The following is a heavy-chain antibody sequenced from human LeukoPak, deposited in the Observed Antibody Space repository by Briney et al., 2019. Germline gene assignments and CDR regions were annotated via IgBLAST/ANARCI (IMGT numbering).Heavy chain of an antibody. CDR2: ISSGSSFI. Sequence: GGSLRLSCAASGFTFSTYSMNWVRQAPGKGLEWVSSISSGSSFIYYADSVKGRFTISRDNSKNTLYLQMNSLRAEDTAVYYCAKIRVYYDSSGFDYWGQGTLVTVSS. D-gene: IGHD3-22*01. CDR1: GFTFSTYS. CDR3: AKIRVYYDSSGFDY. V-gene: IGHV3-21*04. J-gene: IGHJ4*02.